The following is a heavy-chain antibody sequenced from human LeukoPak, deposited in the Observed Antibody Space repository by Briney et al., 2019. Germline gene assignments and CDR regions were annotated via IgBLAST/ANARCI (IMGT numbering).Heavy chain of an antibody. CDR2: FDPYNGGI. CDR1: GYTFTDYY. D-gene: IGHD1-26*01. J-gene: IGHJ3*01. Sequence: ASVKVSCKASGYTFTDYYMHWVRQAPGQGLEWMGRFDPYNGGISYAQKFQGRVTITRDTSVSTDYMELSSLTSDDTAMYYCAGGGGSYGDVWGQGTTVAVSS. V-gene: IGHV1-2*06. CDR3: AGGGGSYGDV.